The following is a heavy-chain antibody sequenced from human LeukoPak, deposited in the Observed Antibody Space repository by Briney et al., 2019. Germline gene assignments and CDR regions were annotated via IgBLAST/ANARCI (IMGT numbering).Heavy chain of an antibody. CDR2: IIPIFGTA. J-gene: IGHJ5*02. Sequence: SVKVSCKASGGTFSSYAISWVRQAPGQGLEWMGGIIPIFGTANYAQKFQGRVTITADESTSTAYMELSSLRSEDTAVYYCARDYCSSTSCSNWFDPWGQGTLVTVSS. D-gene: IGHD2-2*01. V-gene: IGHV1-69*01. CDR1: GGTFSSYA. CDR3: ARDYCSSTSCSNWFDP.